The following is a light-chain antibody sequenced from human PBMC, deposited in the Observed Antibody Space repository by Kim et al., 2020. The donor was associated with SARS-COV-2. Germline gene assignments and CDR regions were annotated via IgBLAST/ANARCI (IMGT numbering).Light chain of an antibody. J-gene: IGLJ3*02. CDR1: SSNIGSNT. CDR2: RNN. V-gene: IGLV1-44*01. CDR3: AAWDDSLNGWV. Sequence: GQMVTNSCSGSSSNIGSNTINWYQQLPGTAPKLLIYRNNQRPSGVPDRFSGSKSGTSASLAISGLQSEDEADYYCAAWDDSLNGWVFGGGTKLTVL.